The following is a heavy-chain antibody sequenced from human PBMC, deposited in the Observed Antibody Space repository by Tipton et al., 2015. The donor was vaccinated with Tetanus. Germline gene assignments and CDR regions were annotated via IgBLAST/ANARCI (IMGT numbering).Heavy chain of an antibody. V-gene: IGHV4-31*02. CDR3: ARDQGGGRVVRLNWFDP. D-gene: IGHD6-6*01. Sequence: LRLSCSVSGGSISGSPYFWNWLRHQPGKGLEWIGYIYYSGSTYYNPSLESRVTISVDTSKNQFSLNLTSVTAADTAIYYCARDQGGGRVVRLNWFDPWGQGTLVTVSS. CDR1: GGSISGSPYF. CDR2: IYYSGST. J-gene: IGHJ5*02.